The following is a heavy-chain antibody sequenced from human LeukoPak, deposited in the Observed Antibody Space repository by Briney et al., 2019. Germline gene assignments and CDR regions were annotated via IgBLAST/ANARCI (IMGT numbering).Heavy chain of an antibody. D-gene: IGHD2-2*01. Sequence: SETLSLTCTVSGGSIGSYYWSWIRQPPGKGLEWIGYIYYSGSTNYNPSLKSRVTISVDTSKNQFSLKLSSVTAADTAVYYCARYPDIVVVPAAVDAFDIWGQGTMVTVSS. V-gene: IGHV4-59*01. CDR3: ARYPDIVVVPAAVDAFDI. CDR2: IYYSGST. CDR1: GGSIGSYY. J-gene: IGHJ3*02.